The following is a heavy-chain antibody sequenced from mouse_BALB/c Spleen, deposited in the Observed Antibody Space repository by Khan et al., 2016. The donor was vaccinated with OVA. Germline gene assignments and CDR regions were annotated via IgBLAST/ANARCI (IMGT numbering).Heavy chain of an antibody. Sequence: QIQLVQSGPELKKPGETVKISCKASGYTFTDYSMHWVKQAPGKGLKWMGWINTETGEPTYADDFKGRFAFSLETSASTAYLQINNLKNEDTATYCCASITTVVDYYAKDYWGQGTSVTVAS. CDR2: INTETGEP. CDR3: ASITTVVDYYAKDY. CDR1: GYTFTDYS. V-gene: IGHV9-2-1*01. J-gene: IGHJ4*01. D-gene: IGHD1-1*01.